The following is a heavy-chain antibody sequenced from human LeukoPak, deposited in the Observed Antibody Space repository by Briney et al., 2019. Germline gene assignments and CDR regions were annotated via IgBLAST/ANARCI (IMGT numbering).Heavy chain of an antibody. Sequence: PGGSLRLSCAASGFTFSSYGMHWVRQAPGKGLEWVAFIRYDGSNKYYTDSVKGRFTISRDNSKNTLYLQMNSLRAEDTAVYYCAKVLVSYYGSGSYSQTFDYWGQGALVTVSS. CDR3: AKVLVSYYGSGSYSQTFDY. J-gene: IGHJ4*02. CDR1: GFTFSSYG. V-gene: IGHV3-30*02. CDR2: IRYDGSNK. D-gene: IGHD3-10*01.